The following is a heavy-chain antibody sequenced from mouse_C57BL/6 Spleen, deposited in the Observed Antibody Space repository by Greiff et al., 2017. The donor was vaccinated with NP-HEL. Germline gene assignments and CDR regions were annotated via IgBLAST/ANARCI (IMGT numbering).Heavy chain of an antibody. CDR1: GYTFTSYT. D-gene: IGHD1-1*01. CDR3: ASITPMDY. J-gene: IGHJ4*01. Sequence: VQLQQSGAELARPGASVKMSCKASGYTFTSYTMHWVKQRPGQGLEWIGYINPSSGYTKYNQKFKDKATLTADKSSSTAYLQLSSLTSEDSAVYYCASITPMDYWGQGTSVTVSS. V-gene: IGHV1-4*01. CDR2: INPSSGYT.